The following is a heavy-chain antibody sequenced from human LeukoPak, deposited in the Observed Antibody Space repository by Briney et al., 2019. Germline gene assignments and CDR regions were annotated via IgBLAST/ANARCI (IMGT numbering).Heavy chain of an antibody. CDR3: ARLIPWDGYNSP. CDR2: IYYSGST. Sequence: SETLSPTCTVSGGSISSYYWSWIRQPPGKGLEWIGYIYYSGSTNYNPSLKSRVTISVDTSKNQFSLKLSSVTAADTAVYYCARLIPWDGYNSPWGQGTLVTVSS. J-gene: IGHJ5*02. CDR1: GGSISSYY. V-gene: IGHV4-59*01. D-gene: IGHD5-24*01.